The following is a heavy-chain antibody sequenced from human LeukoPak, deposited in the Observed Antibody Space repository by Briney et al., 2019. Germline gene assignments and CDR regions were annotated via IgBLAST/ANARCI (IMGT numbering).Heavy chain of an antibody. CDR2: IYPADSDT. J-gene: IGHJ4*02. CDR3: ARLRPVAVGYYFDY. Sequence: GESLKISCKGSGTGFTSYWIGWVRQLPGKGLEGMAIIYPADSDTRYSPPFQGQVTFSADKSITTAYLQWSSLKASDTAMYYCARLRPVAVGYYFDYWGRGTLVTVSS. CDR1: GTGFTSYW. D-gene: IGHD6-19*01. V-gene: IGHV5-51*01.